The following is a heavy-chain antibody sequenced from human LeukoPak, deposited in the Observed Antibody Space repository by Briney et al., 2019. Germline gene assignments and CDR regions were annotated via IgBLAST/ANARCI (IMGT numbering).Heavy chain of an antibody. J-gene: IGHJ6*03. CDR3: ARGAASKNEVYYYYYMDV. Sequence: SQTLSLTSTVSGGSISSGGYYWSWIRQHPGKGLEWIGYIYYSGSTYYNPSLKSRVTISVDTSKNQFSLKLSSVTAADTAVYYCARGAASKNEVYYYYYMDVWGKGTTVTVSS. CDR1: GGSISSGGYY. V-gene: IGHV4-31*03. D-gene: IGHD3-3*02. CDR2: IYYSGST.